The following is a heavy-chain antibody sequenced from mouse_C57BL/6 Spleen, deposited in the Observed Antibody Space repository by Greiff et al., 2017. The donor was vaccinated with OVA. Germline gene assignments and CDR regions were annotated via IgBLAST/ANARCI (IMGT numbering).Heavy chain of an antibody. CDR2: ISYDGSN. CDR1: GYSITSGYY. Sequence: VQLQQSGPGLVKPSQSLSLTCSVTGYSITSGYYWNWIRQFPGNKLEWMGYISYDGSNNYNPSLKNRISITRDTSKNQFFLKLNSVTTEDTATYYCASLRGFAYWGKGTLVTVSA. J-gene: IGHJ3*01. V-gene: IGHV3-6*01. CDR3: ASLRGFAY.